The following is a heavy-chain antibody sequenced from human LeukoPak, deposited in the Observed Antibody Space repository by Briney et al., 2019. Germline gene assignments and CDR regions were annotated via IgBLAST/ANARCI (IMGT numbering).Heavy chain of an antibody. V-gene: IGHV3-21*01. J-gene: IGHJ4*02. D-gene: IGHD1-26*01. CDR1: GFPFNNYY. CDR3: ASQKVGATDY. Sequence: PGGSLRLSCAASGFPFNNYYMNWVRQAPGKGLEWVSSISNNSTYIYYADSMKGRFAISRDNAKSSLFLQMNSLTGEGTAVYYCASQKVGATDYWGQGTLVTVSS. CDR2: ISNNSTYI.